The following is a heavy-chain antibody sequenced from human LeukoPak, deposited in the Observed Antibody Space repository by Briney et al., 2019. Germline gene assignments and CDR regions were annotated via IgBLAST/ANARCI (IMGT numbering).Heavy chain of an antibody. V-gene: IGHV4-59*01. CDR3: ARDYVHWFDP. J-gene: IGHJ5*02. CDR1: GGSISSYY. Sequence: SETLSLTCTVSGGSISSYYWSWIRQPPGKGLEWIGYIYYSGSTNYNPSLKSRVTISVDTSKNQFSLKLSSVTAADTAMYYCARDYVHWFDPWGQGTLVTVSS. D-gene: IGHD3-16*01. CDR2: IYYSGST.